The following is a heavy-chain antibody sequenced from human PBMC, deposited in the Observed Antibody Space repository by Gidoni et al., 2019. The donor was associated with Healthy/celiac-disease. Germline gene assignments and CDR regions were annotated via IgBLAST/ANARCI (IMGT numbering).Heavy chain of an antibody. J-gene: IGHJ6*02. CDR1: GFTFSSYA. V-gene: IGHV3-30-3*01. Sequence: QVQLVESGGGVVQPGRSLRLSCAASGFTFSSYAMHWVRQAPGKGLEWVAVISYDGSNKYYADSVKGRFTISRDNSKNTLYLQMNSLRAEDTAVYYCARDRFVFDWLYPYYYYYGMDVWGQGTTVTVSS. CDR2: ISYDGSNK. CDR3: ARDRFVFDWLYPYYYYYGMDV. D-gene: IGHD3-9*01.